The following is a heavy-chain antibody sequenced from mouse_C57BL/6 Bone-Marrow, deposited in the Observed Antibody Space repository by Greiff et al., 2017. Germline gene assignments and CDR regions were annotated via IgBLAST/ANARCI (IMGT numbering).Heavy chain of an antibody. CDR1: GYTFTDYY. Sequence: EVQLQQSGPELVKPGASVKISCKASGYTFTDYYMNWVKQSHGKSLEWIGDINPNNGGTSYNQKFKGKATLTVDKSSSTAYMELRSLTSEDSAVYYCAREGLRELYYFDFWGRGTSLTVSS. CDR3: AREGLRELYYFDF. J-gene: IGHJ2*03. V-gene: IGHV1-26*01. CDR2: INPNNGGT. D-gene: IGHD2-2*01.